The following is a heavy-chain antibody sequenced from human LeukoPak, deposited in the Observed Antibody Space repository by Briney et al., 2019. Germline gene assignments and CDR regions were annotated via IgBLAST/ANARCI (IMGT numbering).Heavy chain of an antibody. CDR1: GFTFSSYG. V-gene: IGHV3-23*01. J-gene: IGHJ4*02. CDR3: AKLLNDYGDYYFDY. CDR2: ISGSGSIT. Sequence: GGSLRLSCAASGFTFSSYGMSWVRQAPGKGLEWVSAISGSGSITYYADSVKGRFTLSRDNSKNTLYLQMNSLRAEDTAVYYCAKLLNDYGDYYFDYWGQGTLVTVSS. D-gene: IGHD4-17*01.